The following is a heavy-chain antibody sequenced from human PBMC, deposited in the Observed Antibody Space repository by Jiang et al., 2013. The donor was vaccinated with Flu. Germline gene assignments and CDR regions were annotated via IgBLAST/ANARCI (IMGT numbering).Heavy chain of an antibody. D-gene: IGHD3-10*01. CDR3: AHRPPVGFGEFPFDY. V-gene: IGHV2-5*02. CDR2: YWDDDK. J-gene: IGHJ4*02. Sequence: YWDDDKRYSPSLKSRLTITKDTSKNQVVLTMTNMDPVDTATYYCAHRPPVGFGEFPFDYWGQGTLVTVSS.